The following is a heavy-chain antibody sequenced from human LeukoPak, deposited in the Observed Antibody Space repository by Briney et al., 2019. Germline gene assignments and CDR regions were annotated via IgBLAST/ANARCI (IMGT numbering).Heavy chain of an antibody. CDR1: GGSRSNNNYY. CDR3: ASYYDSSGYFYGVSYFDY. Sequence: TSETLSLTCTVSGGSRSNNNYYWDWIRQPPGKGLEWIGTIYYSGSTYYNPSLKSRVTISVDTSKNHFSLKLSSVTAADTAVYYCASYYDSSGYFYGVSYFDYWGQGTLVTVSS. J-gene: IGHJ4*02. V-gene: IGHV4-39*07. D-gene: IGHD3-22*01. CDR2: IYYSGST.